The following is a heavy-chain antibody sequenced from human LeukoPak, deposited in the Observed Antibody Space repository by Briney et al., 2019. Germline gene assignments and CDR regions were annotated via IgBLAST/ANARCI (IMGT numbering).Heavy chain of an antibody. V-gene: IGHV3-30*02. CDR1: GFTFSSYG. Sequence: GGSLRLSCAASGFTFSSYGMHWVRQAPGKGLEWVAYIQYDGSNEQYADSVKGRFTISRDNSKNTLYLQMNSLRAEDTAVYYCAKFHGIAVAGSNFDYWGQGTLVTVSS. CDR3: AKFHGIAVAGSNFDY. D-gene: IGHD6-19*01. CDR2: IQYDGSNE. J-gene: IGHJ4*02.